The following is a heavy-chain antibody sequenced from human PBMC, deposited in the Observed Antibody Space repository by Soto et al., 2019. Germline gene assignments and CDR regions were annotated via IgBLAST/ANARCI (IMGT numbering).Heavy chain of an antibody. V-gene: IGHV3-48*01. Sequence: EVKLVESGGGLVQPGGSLRLSCAASGFTFSSYSMNWVRQAPGQGLGRVSYIRSSSSTIYYADSVKGRFTISRDNAKSSLYLQMNSLRAEDTAVYYCARDFYDFWSGYRHYYYYMDVWGKGATVTVSS. D-gene: IGHD3-3*01. CDR2: IRSSSSTI. CDR1: GFTFSSYS. CDR3: ARDFYDFWSGYRHYYYYMDV. J-gene: IGHJ6*03.